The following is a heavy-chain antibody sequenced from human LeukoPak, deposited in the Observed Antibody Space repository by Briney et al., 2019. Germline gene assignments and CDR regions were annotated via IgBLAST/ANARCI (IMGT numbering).Heavy chain of an antibody. Sequence: GGSLRLSCAASGFTFSSYAMRWVRRAPGKGLEWVSAISGRGGSTFCADCVKGRFTISRDNSKNTLYLQMNSLRAEETAVYYCAKDDLYCSSTSCSNWFDPWGQGTLVTVSS. V-gene: IGHV3-23*01. CDR1: GFTFSSYA. CDR2: ISGRGGST. D-gene: IGHD2-2*01. CDR3: AKDDLYCSSTSCSNWFDP. J-gene: IGHJ5*02.